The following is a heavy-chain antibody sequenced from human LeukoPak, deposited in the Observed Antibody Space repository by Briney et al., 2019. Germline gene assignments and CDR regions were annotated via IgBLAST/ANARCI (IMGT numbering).Heavy chain of an antibody. J-gene: IGHJ4*02. CDR3: TTDPNIVVVPAATNDY. D-gene: IGHD2-2*01. V-gene: IGHV3-15*01. CDR1: GFTFSNAW. Sequence: GGSLRLSCAASGFTFSNAWMSWVRQAPGKGLEWVGRTKSKTDGGTTDYAAPVKGRFTISRDDSKNTLYLQMNSLKTEDTAVYYCTTDPNIVVVPAATNDYWGQGTLVTVSS. CDR2: TKSKTDGGTT.